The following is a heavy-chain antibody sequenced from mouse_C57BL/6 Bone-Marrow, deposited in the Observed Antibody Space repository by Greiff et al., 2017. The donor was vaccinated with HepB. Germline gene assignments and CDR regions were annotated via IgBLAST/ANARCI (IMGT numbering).Heavy chain of an antibody. CDR2: IYPGNSDT. Sequence: VQLQQSGTVLARPGASVMMSCKTSGYTFTSYWMHWVKQRPGQGLEWIGAIYPGNSDTSYNQKFKGKAKLTAVTSASTAYMELSSLTNEDSAVYYCTRKGYGSSYVNYFDYWGQGTTLTVSS. CDR1: GYTFTSYW. D-gene: IGHD1-1*01. J-gene: IGHJ2*01. V-gene: IGHV1-5*01. CDR3: TRKGYGSSYVNYFDY.